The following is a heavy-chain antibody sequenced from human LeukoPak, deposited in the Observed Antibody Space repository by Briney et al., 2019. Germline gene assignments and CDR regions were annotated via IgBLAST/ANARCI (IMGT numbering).Heavy chain of an antibody. CDR1: GGSFSSGDYY. J-gene: IGHJ6*03. CDR2: IYYSGST. Sequence: SETLSLTCTVSGGSFSSGDYYWSWFRQPPVKGLEWIGYIYYSGSTYYNPSLKSRVTISVDTSKNQFSLKLSSVTAADTAVYYCARAVYYYYYYMDVWGKGTTVTVSS. V-gene: IGHV4-30-4*08. CDR3: ARAVYYYYYYMDV.